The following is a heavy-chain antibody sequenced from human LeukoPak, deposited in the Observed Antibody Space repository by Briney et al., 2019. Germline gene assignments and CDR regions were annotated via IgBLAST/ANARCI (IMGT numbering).Heavy chain of an antibody. J-gene: IGHJ5*02. V-gene: IGHV3-9*01. CDR3: AKATEQDWFDP. Sequence: GGSLRLSCAVSGFTFDDYAMHWVRQAPGKGLEWVSGISWNSGSIGYADSVKGRFTISRDNAKNSLYLQMNSLRAEDTALYYCAKATEQDWFDPWGQGTLVTVSS. CDR1: GFTFDDYA. CDR2: ISWNSGSI. D-gene: IGHD1/OR15-1a*01.